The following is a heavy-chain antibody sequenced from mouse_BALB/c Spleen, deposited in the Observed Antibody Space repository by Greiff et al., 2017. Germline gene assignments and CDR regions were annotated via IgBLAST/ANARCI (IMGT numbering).Heavy chain of an antibody. Sequence: EVQGVESGGGLVQPGGSLKLSCAASGFTFSSYGMSWVRQTPDKRLELVATINSNGGSTYYPDSVKGRFTISRDNAKNTLYLQMSSLKSEDTAMYYCARGSITTVVARGFDYWGKGTTLTVSA. J-gene: IGHJ2*01. CDR2: INSNGGST. CDR3: ARGSITTVVARGFDY. D-gene: IGHD1-1*01. CDR1: GFTFSSYG. V-gene: IGHV5-6-3*01.